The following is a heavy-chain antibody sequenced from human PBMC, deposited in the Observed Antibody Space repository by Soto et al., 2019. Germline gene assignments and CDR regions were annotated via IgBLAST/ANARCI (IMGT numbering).Heavy chain of an antibody. CDR3: AKDLARVPTSDSWSGYSHSQNQYYYYGMDV. CDR1: GFTFSSYA. Sequence: GGSLRLSCAASGFTFSSYAMSWVRQAPGKGLEWVSAISGSGGSTYYADSVKGRFTISRDNSKNTLYLQMNSLRAEDTAVYYCAKDLARVPTSDSWSGYSHSQNQYYYYGMDVWRQGTTVTVSS. J-gene: IGHJ6*02. CDR2: ISGSGGST. D-gene: IGHD3-3*01. V-gene: IGHV3-23*01.